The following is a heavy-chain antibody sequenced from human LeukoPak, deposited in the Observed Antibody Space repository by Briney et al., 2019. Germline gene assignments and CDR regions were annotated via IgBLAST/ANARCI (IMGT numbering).Heavy chain of an antibody. J-gene: IGHJ4*02. D-gene: IGHD6-6*01. CDR2: IKYDGSEK. Sequence: GGSLRLFCGASGFTFGGYWMYWVRQAPGKGLEWVANIKYDGSEKNYVDSVKGRFTISRDNAKNSLYLQMNSLRAEDTAVYYCARDGVSSSPDFDYWGQGTLVTVSS. CDR3: ARDGVSSSPDFDY. V-gene: IGHV3-7*01. CDR1: GFTFGGYW.